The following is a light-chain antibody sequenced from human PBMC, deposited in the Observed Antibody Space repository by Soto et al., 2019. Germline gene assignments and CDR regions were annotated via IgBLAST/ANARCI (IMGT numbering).Light chain of an antibody. J-gene: IGKJ1*01. CDR2: RAS. V-gene: IGKV3-15*01. CDR1: QSVSSN. CDR3: QQYNNWPWT. Sequence: EIVMTQSPGTLSVSPGERATLSCTASQSVSSNLAWYQQKPGQAPRLLIYRASTRATDVPARFSASGSATELTLTISSLQSEDFAVYYCQQYNNWPWTFGQGTKVEI.